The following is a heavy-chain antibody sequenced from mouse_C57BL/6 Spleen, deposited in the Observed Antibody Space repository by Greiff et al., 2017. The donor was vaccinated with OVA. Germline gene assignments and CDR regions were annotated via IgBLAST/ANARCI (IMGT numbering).Heavy chain of an antibody. D-gene: IGHD1-1*01. J-gene: IGHJ4*01. CDR2: IDPSDSET. CDR1: GYTFTSYW. Sequence: QVQLQQPGAELVRPGSSVKLSCKASGYTFTSYWMHWVKQRPIQGLEWIGNIDPSDSETHYNQKFKDKATLTVDKSSSTAYMQLSSLTSEDSAVYYCARGVVARAMDYWGQGTSVTVSS. CDR3: ARGVVARAMDY. V-gene: IGHV1-52*01.